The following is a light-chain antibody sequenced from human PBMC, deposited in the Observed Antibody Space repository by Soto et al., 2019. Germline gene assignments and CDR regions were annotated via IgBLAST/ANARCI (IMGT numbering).Light chain of an antibody. Sequence: EIVMTQSPASLSVSPGERATLSCRVSQSISSHLVWYQQKPGQAPRLVIYAASIRATGIPARFSGSGSGTEFTLTISSLQSEDFAVYYCQQYNDWPPWTFGQGTKVEIK. CDR1: QSISSH. V-gene: IGKV3D-15*01. CDR3: QQYNDWPPWT. J-gene: IGKJ1*01. CDR2: AAS.